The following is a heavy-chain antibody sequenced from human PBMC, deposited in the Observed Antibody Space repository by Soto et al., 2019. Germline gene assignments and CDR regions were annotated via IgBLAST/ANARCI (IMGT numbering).Heavy chain of an antibody. D-gene: IGHD5-18*01. V-gene: IGHV3-48*02. CDR3: ARGTAQGHYFYY. Sequence: GGSLRLSCAASGFTISTYSMHWVRQAPGKGLECISYISNTANTIYYADSVRGRFTISRDNAKNSLYLQMNSLRDEDTGIYYCARGTAQGHYFYYWGHGALVTVS. CDR2: ISNTANTI. J-gene: IGHJ4*01. CDR1: GFTISTYS.